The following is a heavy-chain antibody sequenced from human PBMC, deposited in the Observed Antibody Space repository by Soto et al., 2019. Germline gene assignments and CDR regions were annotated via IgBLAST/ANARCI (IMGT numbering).Heavy chain of an antibody. CDR3: AKDRNSGYDFPIFDY. CDR1: GFTFGSSG. J-gene: IGHJ4*02. Sequence: PGGSLRLSCAASGFTFGSSGMHWVRQAPGKGLEWVAVISYDESYKYYADSVKGRFTVFRDNSKNTLYLQMNSLRAEDTAVYYCAKDRNSGYDFPIFDYWGQGTLVTVSS. D-gene: IGHD5-12*01. V-gene: IGHV3-30*18. CDR2: ISYDESYK.